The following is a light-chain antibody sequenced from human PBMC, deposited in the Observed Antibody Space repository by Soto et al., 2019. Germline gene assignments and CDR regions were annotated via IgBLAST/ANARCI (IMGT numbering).Light chain of an antibody. V-gene: IGKV3-11*01. CDR1: QSVSSY. CDR2: DAS. CDR3: QQRSNWPPSLT. J-gene: IGKJ4*01. Sequence: EIVLRLSPATLCLSPGERATLSCRASQSVSSYLAWYQQKPGQAPRLLIYDASNRATGIPARFSGSGSGTDFTLTISSLEPEDFAVYYCQQRSNWPPSLTFGGGTKVDIK.